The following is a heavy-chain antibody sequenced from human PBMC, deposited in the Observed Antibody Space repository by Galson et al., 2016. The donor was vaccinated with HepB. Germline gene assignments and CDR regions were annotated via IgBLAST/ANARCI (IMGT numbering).Heavy chain of an antibody. J-gene: IGHJ6*02. V-gene: IGHV4-39*01. CDR2: IHFGGNS. CDR3: ARPTAYYGMDV. D-gene: IGHD4-17*01. CDR1: GDSISTSSHF. Sequence: SETLSLTCSVSGDSISTSSHFWGWIRQPPGKSLEWIGSIHFGGNSYYNPSLKSRVTISVDLSKNQFSLKVTSVTAAATAVYFCARPTAYYGMDVWGQGTSVTISS.